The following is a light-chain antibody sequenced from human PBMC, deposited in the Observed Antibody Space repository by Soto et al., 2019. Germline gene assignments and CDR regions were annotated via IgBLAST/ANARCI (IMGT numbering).Light chain of an antibody. CDR3: QQRSNWPWT. CDR1: QSVSSN. J-gene: IGKJ1*01. CDR2: DAS. V-gene: IGKV3-11*01. Sequence: EIVLTQSPATLSLSPGERATLSCRANQSVSSNLVWYQQKPGQPPRLLMYDASVRATGISPRFSGSGSGTDFTLTISSLEPEDFAVYYCQQRSNWPWTLGQGTRAEIK.